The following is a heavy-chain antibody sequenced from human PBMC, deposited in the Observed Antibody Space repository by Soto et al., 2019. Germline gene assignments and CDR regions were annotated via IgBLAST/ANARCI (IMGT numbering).Heavy chain of an antibody. J-gene: IGHJ6*02. V-gene: IGHV1-2*02. CDR1: GYTFTGYY. CDR3: ARVRIAANGLGLYYYGMDV. Sequence: ASVKVSCKASGYTFTGYYMHWVRQAPEQGLEWMGWINPNSGGTDYAQKFRGRVTMTRDTSISTAYMELSRLRSDDTAVYYCARVRIAANGLGLYYYGMDVWGQGTTVTVSS. D-gene: IGHD6-13*01. CDR2: INPNSGGT.